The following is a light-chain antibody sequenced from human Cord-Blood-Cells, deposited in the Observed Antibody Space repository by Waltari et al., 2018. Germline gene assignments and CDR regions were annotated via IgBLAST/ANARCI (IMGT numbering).Light chain of an antibody. Sequence: EIVLTQSPGTLSLSPGERATLSCRASQSVSSSYLAWYQQKPGQAPRLHSYGASSRATGIPDRFSGSGSGTDFTLTISRLEPEDFAVYYCQQYGSSPRTFGGGTKVEIK. CDR2: GAS. V-gene: IGKV3-20*01. J-gene: IGKJ4*01. CDR3: QQYGSSPRT. CDR1: QSVSSSY.